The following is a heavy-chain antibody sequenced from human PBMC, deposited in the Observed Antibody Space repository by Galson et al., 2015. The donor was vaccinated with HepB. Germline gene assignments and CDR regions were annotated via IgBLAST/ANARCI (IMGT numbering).Heavy chain of an antibody. CDR2: IKQDGSEK. CDR3: ARDRWAVVLEVYFDY. CDR1: GFTFSSYW. Sequence: SLRLSCAASGFTFSSYWMSWVRQAPGKGLEWVANIKQDGSEKYYVDSVKGRFTISRDNAKNSLYLQMNSLRAEDTAVYYCARDRWAVVLEVYFDYWGQGTLVTVSS. J-gene: IGHJ4*02. D-gene: IGHD6-19*01. V-gene: IGHV3-7*03.